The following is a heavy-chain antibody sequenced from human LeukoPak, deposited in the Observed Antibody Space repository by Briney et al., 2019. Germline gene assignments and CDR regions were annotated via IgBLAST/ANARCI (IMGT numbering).Heavy chain of an antibody. J-gene: IGHJ6*03. Sequence: PGGSLRLSCVVSGSGFTFSEFWMGWVRQAPGERLEWVANIKGDGSETYYVDSVKGRFTISRDNAKNSVYLQMNSLTADDTSLYRCAREAYCGGPSCFAVNYMDVWGKGTTVTVSS. CDR3: AREAYCGGPSCFAVNYMDV. CDR2: IKGDGSET. D-gene: IGHD2-2*01. CDR1: GSGFTFSEFW. V-gene: IGHV3-7*01.